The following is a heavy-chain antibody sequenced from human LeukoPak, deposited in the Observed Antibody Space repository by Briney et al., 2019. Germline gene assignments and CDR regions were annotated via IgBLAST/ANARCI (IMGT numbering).Heavy chain of an antibody. Sequence: GSLRFSCAASGFTFSYYAISCVRQAPGKVLEWIGEINHSGSTNYNPSLKSRVTISVDTSKNQFSLKLISVTAADTAVYCCARRPRYYYGSGTKYGWFDPWGQGTLVTFS. CDR2: INHSGST. D-gene: IGHD3-10*01. J-gene: IGHJ5*02. CDR3: ARRPRYYYGSGTKYGWFDP. CDR1: GFTFSYYA. V-gene: IGHV4-34*01.